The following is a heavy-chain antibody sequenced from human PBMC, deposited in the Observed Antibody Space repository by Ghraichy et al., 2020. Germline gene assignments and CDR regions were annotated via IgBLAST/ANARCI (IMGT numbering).Heavy chain of an antibody. CDR3: ARDTNGGAGDYWYLDL. Sequence: GGSLRLSCSASGLTLSSYSLNWVRQAPGKGLEWLAYITSSGRFISYADSVKGRFTISRDNAKNSLFLQMNSLRAEDTAVYYCARDTNGGAGDYWYLDLWGRGTLVTVSS. D-gene: IGHD2-8*01. CDR2: ITSSGRFI. V-gene: IGHV3-48*01. CDR1: GLTLSSYS. J-gene: IGHJ2*01.